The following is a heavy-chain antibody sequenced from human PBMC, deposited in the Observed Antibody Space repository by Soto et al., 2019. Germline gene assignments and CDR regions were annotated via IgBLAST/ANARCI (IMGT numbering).Heavy chain of an antibody. CDR1: GDSVSSNSGA. V-gene: IGHV6-1*01. Sequence: SQTLSLTCVISGDSVSSNSGAWNWIRQSPSRGLEWLGRTYYRSRWSFDHALSVKSRLTIDPDTSKNQFSLHLDSLTPEDTAVYYCAGVTWLRGTDVWGQGTPVTVSS. CDR3: AGVTWLRGTDV. CDR2: TYYRSRWSF. J-gene: IGHJ6*02. D-gene: IGHD3-10*01.